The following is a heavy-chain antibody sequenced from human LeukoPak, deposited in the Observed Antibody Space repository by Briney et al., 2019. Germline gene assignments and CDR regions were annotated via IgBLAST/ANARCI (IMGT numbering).Heavy chain of an antibody. CDR2: ISRSGSGGST. CDR3: AKDLDIVATYSYYYGMDV. Sequence: GSLRLSCAASGFTFSSYAMSWVRQAPGKGLEWVSAISRSGSGGSTYYADSVKGRFTISRDNSKNTLYLQMNSLRAEDTAVYYCAKDLDIVATYSYYYGMDVWGQGTTVTVSS. V-gene: IGHV3-23*01. D-gene: IGHD5-12*01. J-gene: IGHJ6*02. CDR1: GFTFSSYA.